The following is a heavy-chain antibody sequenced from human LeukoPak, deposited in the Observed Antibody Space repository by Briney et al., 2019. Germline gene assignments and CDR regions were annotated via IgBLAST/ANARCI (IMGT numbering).Heavy chain of an antibody. CDR3: ARMRQLLWFGAGYYYYMDV. CDR1: GGSISSYY. Sequence: KPSDTLSLTCTVSGGSISSYYWSSIRQPAGKGLEWIGRIYTSGSTNYNPSRKSRVTMSVDTSKNQFSLKLRSVTAADTAVYYCARMRQLLWFGAGYYYYMDVWGKGTTVTVSS. D-gene: IGHD3-10*01. V-gene: IGHV4-4*07. CDR2: IYTSGST. J-gene: IGHJ6*03.